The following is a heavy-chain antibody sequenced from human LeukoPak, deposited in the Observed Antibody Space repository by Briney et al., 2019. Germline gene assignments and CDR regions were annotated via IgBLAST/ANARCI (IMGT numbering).Heavy chain of an antibody. V-gene: IGHV1-2*02. CDR1: VYTFTPYY. J-gene: IGHJ4*02. CDR3: ARTLDYGAYVDY. CDR2: INPNSGGT. Sequence: GASVKASCKASVYTFTPYYMHCVRQAPGQRLEWMGWINPNSGGTNYAQKFQGRVTMTRDTSISTAYMELSRPRSDDTDVYNCARTLDYGAYVDYWGQGTLVTVSS. D-gene: IGHD4-17*01.